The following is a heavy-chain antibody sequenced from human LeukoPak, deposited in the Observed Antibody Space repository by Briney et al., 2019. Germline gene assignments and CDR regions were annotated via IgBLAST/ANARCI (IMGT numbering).Heavy chain of an antibody. CDR3: ARSSMFRGVTVDY. D-gene: IGHD3-10*01. J-gene: IGHJ4*02. CDR2: IYHSGYT. CDR1: GGAINSSSYY. Sequence: SETLSLTCTVSGGAINSSSYYWGWIRQPPGKALEWIGSIYHSGYTYYNPSLKSRVTISVDTSKNQFSLKLSSVTAADTAVYYCARSSMFRGVTVDYWGQGTLVTVSS. V-gene: IGHV4-39*01.